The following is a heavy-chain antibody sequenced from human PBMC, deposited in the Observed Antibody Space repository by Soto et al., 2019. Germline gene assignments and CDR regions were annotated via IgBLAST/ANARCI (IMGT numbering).Heavy chain of an antibody. CDR3: ARHLSCRCTSCFKLGPNYYYGTDV. V-gene: IGHV1-69*01. CDR2: IVPVINAP. J-gene: IGHJ6*02. CDR1: GGTFSNFA. Sequence: QVQLVQSGAEVKKPGSSLNVSCKASGGTFSNFAFSWVRQAPGQGLEWMGGIVPVINAPNYAQKFQGRFSITADESTSTVYMDLRSLRSEDTAVYYCARHLSCRCTSCFKLGPNYYYGTDVWGQGTTVTVSS. D-gene: IGHD2-2*01.